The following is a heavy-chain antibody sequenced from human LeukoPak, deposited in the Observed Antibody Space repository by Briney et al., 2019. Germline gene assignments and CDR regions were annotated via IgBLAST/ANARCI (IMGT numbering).Heavy chain of an antibody. CDR2: INHSGST. Sequence: SQTLSLTCAVYGGSFSGYYWSWIRHPPGKGLEWIGEINHSGSTNYNPSLKSRVTISVDTSKNQFSLKLSSVTAADTAVYYCARRFRYSAYYYMDVWGKGTTVTVSS. CDR3: ARRFRYSAYYYMDV. V-gene: IGHV4-34*01. CDR1: GGSFSGYY. D-gene: IGHD1-1*01. J-gene: IGHJ6*03.